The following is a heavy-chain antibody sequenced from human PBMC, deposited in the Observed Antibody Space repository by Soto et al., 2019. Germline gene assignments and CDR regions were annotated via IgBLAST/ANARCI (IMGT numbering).Heavy chain of an antibody. D-gene: IGHD2-8*02. V-gene: IGHV3-74*01. CDR2: INLDGTKT. CDR3: ARELVHGYLDL. Sequence: EVQLVEAGGGLVRPGGSLKLSCAASGFMFGAHWMHWVRQGPDKGLVFVARINLDGTKTNYADFVEGRFTISRDNAKKTLYLEMNSLRGDDMAVYFCARELVHGYLDLWGQGDLVTVSS. J-gene: IGHJ5*02. CDR1: GFMFGAHW.